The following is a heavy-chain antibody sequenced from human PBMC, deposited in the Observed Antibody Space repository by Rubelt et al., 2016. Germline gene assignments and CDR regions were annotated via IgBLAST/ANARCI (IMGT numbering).Heavy chain of an antibody. CDR3: ARALYYYDSSGYYYDY. CDR1: GGSISSYY. J-gene: IGHJ4*02. V-gene: IGHV4-59*01. D-gene: IGHD3-22*01. CDR2: IYYSGST. Sequence: QVQLQESGPGLVKPSETLSLTCTVSGGSISSYYWSWIRQPPGKGLEWIGYIYYSGSTNYNPSLKSRVTISVDTSKNQFSLKLSSVTAADTAVYYCARALYYYDSSGYYYDYWGQGTLVTVSS.